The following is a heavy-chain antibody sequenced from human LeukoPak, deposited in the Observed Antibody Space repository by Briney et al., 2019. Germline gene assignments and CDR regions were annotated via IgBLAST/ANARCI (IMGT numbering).Heavy chain of an antibody. J-gene: IGHJ4*02. CDR1: GYTFTGYY. V-gene: IGHV1-2*02. CDR3: ARVVTVVPYYFDY. CDR2: INPNSGGT. D-gene: IGHD3-10*01. Sequence: GASVKVSCKASGYTFTGYYMRWVRQAPGQGLEWMGWINPNSGGTNYAQKFQGRVTMTRDTSISTAYMELSRLRSDDTAVYYCARVVTVVPYYFDYWGQGTLVTVSS.